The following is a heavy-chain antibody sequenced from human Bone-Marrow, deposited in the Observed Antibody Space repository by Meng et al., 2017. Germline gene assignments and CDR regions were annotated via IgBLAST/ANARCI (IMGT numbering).Heavy chain of an antibody. CDR1: GYTFTGYY. Sequence: ASVKVSCKASGYTFTGYYMHWVRQAPGQGLEGMGRINPNSGGTNYAQTFQGRVTMTRETSISTAYMELSRLRSDDTDVYYGAREEGRSAGTSIWGQGTLVTVSS. D-gene: IGHD1-1*01. V-gene: IGHV1-2*05. CDR2: INPNSGGT. J-gene: IGHJ4*02. CDR3: AREEGRSAGTSI.